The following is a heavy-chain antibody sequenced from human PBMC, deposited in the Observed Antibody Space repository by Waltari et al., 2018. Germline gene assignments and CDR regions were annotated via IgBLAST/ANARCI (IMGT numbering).Heavy chain of an antibody. V-gene: IGHV3-48*03. CDR2: ISGSDTTI. CDR1: GFTFSSYG. J-gene: IGHJ4*02. Sequence: EVQLVESGGGLVQPGGSLRLSCAASGFTFSSYGMNWVRQAPGKGLELISYISGSDTTIYYADSVKGRFTISRDEAENTLYLQMNSLRAEDTALYYCARRFDSWGQGTRVTVSS. CDR3: ARRFDS.